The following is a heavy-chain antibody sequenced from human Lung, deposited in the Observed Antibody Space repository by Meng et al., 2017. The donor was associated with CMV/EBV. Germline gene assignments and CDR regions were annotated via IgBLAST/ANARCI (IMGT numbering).Heavy chain of an antibody. D-gene: IGHD3-16*01. Sequence: QVQLQESGPGLVKPSXXLSLTCTVSCGSISSYYWSWIRQPAGKGLEWIGRSYTSGSTNYNPSLKSRVTISVDTSKNQFSLKLSSVTAADTAVYYCARWSWGGADTWGQGTLVTVSS. CDR2: SYTSGST. CDR3: ARWSWGGADT. V-gene: IGHV4-4*07. CDR1: CGSISSYY. J-gene: IGHJ4*02.